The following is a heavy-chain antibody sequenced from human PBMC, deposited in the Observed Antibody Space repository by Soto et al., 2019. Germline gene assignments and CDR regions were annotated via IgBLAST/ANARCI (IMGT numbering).Heavy chain of an antibody. Sequence: QVQLVQSGAEVKKPGASVKVSCKASGHTFTNLDINWVRQATGQGLEWMGWMNPNSDTGYAQKFQGRITITRDTSISTVYMELSSLRSDDTAVYYCARYQIAAAFTSWGQGTPVTVSS. D-gene: IGHD6-13*01. CDR1: GHTFTNLD. J-gene: IGHJ5*02. V-gene: IGHV1-8*01. CDR3: ARYQIAAAFTS. CDR2: MNPNSDT.